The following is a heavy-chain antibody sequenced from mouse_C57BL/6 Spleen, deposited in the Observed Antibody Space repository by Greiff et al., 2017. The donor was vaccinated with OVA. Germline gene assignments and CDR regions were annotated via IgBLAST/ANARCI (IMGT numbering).Heavy chain of an antibody. CDR1: GYTFTDYY. Sequence: EVQLQQSGPELVKPGASVKISCKASGYTFTDYYMNWVKQSHGKSLEWIGDINPNNGGTSYNQKFKGKATLTVDKSSSTAYMELRSLTSEDSAVYYCARSTYRAMDYWGQGTSVTVSS. V-gene: IGHV1-26*01. D-gene: IGHD2-14*01. CDR2: INPNNGGT. J-gene: IGHJ4*01. CDR3: ARSTYRAMDY.